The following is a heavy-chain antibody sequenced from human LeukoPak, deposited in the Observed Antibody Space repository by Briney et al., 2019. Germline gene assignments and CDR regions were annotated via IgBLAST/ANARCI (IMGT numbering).Heavy chain of an antibody. J-gene: IGHJ1*01. CDR1: GFTFDDYG. Sequence: GGSLRLSCAASGFTFDDYGMSWVRQVPGRGLEWICGINWNSGVTGYADSVKGRFNISRDNAKNSLFLQMNSLRDEDTAFYYCARGDGPTVTADYFQNWGQGTLVTV. V-gene: IGHV3-20*04. CDR2: INWNSGVT. CDR3: ARGDGPTVTADYFQN. D-gene: IGHD4-17*01.